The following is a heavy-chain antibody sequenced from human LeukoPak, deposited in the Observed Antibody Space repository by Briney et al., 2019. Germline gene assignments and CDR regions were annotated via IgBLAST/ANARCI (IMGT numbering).Heavy chain of an antibody. CDR3: TRVTTNGYFEY. Sequence: GGSLRLSCAPSGFTFSIFWIGWVSESREKGLGLVASIKFDESESHHVDSVKGRLTISSDNAKNSLYLQMNSLRAEDTAVYFCTRVTTNGYFEYWGQGTLVTVSS. J-gene: IGHJ4*02. CDR1: GFTFSIFW. CDR2: IKFDESES. D-gene: IGHD1-1*01. V-gene: IGHV3-7*04.